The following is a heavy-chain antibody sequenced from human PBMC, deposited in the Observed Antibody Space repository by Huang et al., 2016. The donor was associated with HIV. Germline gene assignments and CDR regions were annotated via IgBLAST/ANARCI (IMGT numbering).Heavy chain of an antibody. V-gene: IGHV1-18*01. CDR3: ARDVPVAAAPLLDY. J-gene: IGHJ4*02. CDR2: ISAYNGNT. CDR1: GYIFSNYG. D-gene: IGHD6-13*01. Sequence: QVQLMQSGAEVKKPGASVKVSCKSSGYIFSNYGISWVRQAPGKGLEWMAWISAYNGNTHYAQRLQDRVTLTTDTSTGTAYMELRSLTSDDTAIYYCARDVPVAAAPLLDYWGQGTLVTVSS.